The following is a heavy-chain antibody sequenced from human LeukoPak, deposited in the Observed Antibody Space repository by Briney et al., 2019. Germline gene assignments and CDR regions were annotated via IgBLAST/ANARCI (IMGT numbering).Heavy chain of an antibody. CDR2: IYYSGST. CDR3: ARGADSSGYYSIFYFDY. J-gene: IGHJ4*02. CDR1: GGSISSYY. V-gene: IGHV4-59*01. Sequence: PSETLSLTCTVSGGSISSYYWNWIRQPPGKGLEWIGYIYYSGSTSYNPSLKSRVTISVDTSKNQFSLKLSSVTAADTAVYYCARGADSSGYYSIFYFDYWGQGTLVTVSS. D-gene: IGHD3-22*01.